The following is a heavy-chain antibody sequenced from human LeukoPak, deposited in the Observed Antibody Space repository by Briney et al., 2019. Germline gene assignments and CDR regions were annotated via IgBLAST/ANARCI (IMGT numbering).Heavy chain of an antibody. J-gene: IGHJ3*02. CDR3: ARDPFSSGYFGAFDI. Sequence: GGSLRLSCAASGFTFSDYYMSWIRQAPGKGLEWVSYISSSGSTIYYADSVKGRFTISRDNAKNSLYLQMHSLRAEDTAVYYCARDPFSSGYFGAFDIWGQGTMVTVSS. CDR2: ISSSGSTI. D-gene: IGHD3-22*01. CDR1: GFTFSDYY. V-gene: IGHV3-11*04.